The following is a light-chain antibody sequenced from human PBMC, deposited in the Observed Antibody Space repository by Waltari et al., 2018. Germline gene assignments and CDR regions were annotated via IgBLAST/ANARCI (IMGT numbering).Light chain of an antibody. CDR1: QSISSW. J-gene: IGKJ3*01. Sequence: DIQMTQSPSTLSASVGDRVTITCRASQSISSWVAWYQQKPGTAPKLLIYKASTVETGVPSRFSGSGVGTEFTLTISSLQPDDFATYYCQQYNTYSAFGPGTKVDI. CDR3: QQYNTYSA. V-gene: IGKV1-5*03. CDR2: KAS.